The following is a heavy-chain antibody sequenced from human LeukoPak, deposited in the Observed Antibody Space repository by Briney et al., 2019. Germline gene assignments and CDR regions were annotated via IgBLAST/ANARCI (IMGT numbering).Heavy chain of an antibody. V-gene: IGHV1-69*04. CDR1: GGTFSSYA. CDR3: ARRGYCSGGSCYMYDY. Sequence: GGSVRVSCKASGGTFSSYAISWVRQAPGQGLEWMGRIIPILGIANYAQKFQGRVTITADKSTSTAYMELSSLRSEDTAVYYCARRGYCSGGSCYMYDYWGQGTLVTVSS. D-gene: IGHD2-15*01. J-gene: IGHJ4*02. CDR2: IIPILGIA.